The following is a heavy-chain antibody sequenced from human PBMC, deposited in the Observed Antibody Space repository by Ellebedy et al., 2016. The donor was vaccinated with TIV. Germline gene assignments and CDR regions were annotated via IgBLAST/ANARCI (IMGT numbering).Heavy chain of an antibody. CDR2: ISTISDDV. CDR3: ARFSRGAPFVDYLYYMDV. Sequence: GESLKISCAASGFAFGGFCMNWVRQAPGKGLEWVSSISTISDDVHHADSVKGRFTISRDNAKNSIYLQMNSLRPEDTAVYYCARFSRGAPFVDYLYYMDVWGKGTAVTVSS. CDR1: GFAFGGFC. D-gene: IGHD2-15*01. J-gene: IGHJ6*03. V-gene: IGHV3-21*01.